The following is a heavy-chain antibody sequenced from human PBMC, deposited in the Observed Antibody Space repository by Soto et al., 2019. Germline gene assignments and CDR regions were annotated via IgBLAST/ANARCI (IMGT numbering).Heavy chain of an antibody. D-gene: IGHD5-18*01. CDR1: GGSITGYY. CDR2: VFYKGNT. CDR3: ARSGDSFGFTDY. J-gene: IGHJ4*02. V-gene: IGHV4-59*01. Sequence: QVQLQESGPGLVKPSETLSLTCTVSGGSITGYYWTWIRQPPGKGLEWIGYVFYKGNTNYNPSLKSRLTISVDTSANQFSLRLSSVTAADTAVYYCARSGDSFGFTDYWGQGTLVTVSS.